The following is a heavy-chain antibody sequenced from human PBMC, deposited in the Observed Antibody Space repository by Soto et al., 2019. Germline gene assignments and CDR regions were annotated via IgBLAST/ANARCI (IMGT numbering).Heavy chain of an antibody. D-gene: IGHD4-17*01. CDR1: RFISSTSG. Sequence: ESGGGVVQPGRSLRLSCAASRFISSTSGMHWVRQVPGKGLEWVAVISSDGSKKYYGDSVKGRFTISRDKAKNTLYVEMNSLRAEDTAVYYCGKGRDVSRGYGDCGMEVWGNVTTVTVSS. V-gene: IGHV3-30*18. CDR2: ISSDGSKK. J-gene: IGHJ6*04. CDR3: GKGRDVSRGYGDCGMEV.